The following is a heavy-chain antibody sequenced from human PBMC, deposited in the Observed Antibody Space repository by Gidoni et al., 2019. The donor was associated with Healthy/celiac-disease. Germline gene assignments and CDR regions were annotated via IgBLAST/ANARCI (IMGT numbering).Heavy chain of an antibody. CDR3: APYDSSGYGAFDI. Sequence: QVQLQQWGAGLLNPSETLSLTCAVYGGSFSGYYWSWIRQPPGKGLEWIGEINHSGSTNYNPSLKSRVTISVDTSKNQFSLKLSSVTAADTAVYYCAPYDSSGYGAFDIWGQGTMVTVSS. CDR2: INHSGST. D-gene: IGHD3-22*01. CDR1: GGSFSGYY. J-gene: IGHJ3*02. V-gene: IGHV4-34*01.